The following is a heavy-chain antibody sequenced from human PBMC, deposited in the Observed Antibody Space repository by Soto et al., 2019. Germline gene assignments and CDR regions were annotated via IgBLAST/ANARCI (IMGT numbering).Heavy chain of an antibody. CDR3: ARDLSGTGLDI. J-gene: IGHJ6*02. CDR2: IYSTGGT. Sequence: SETLSLTCNVSGDSIGRFYWSWIRQSAEKGLEWIGRIYSTGGTAYNPALKGRITISLDRSNNHVSLEMNSVTAANTAVYFCARDLSGTGLDIWGRGTRVTVSS. CDR1: GDSIGRFY. V-gene: IGHV4-4*07. D-gene: IGHD1-26*01.